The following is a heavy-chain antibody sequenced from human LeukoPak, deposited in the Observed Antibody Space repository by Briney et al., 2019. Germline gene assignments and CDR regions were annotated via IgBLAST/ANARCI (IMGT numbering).Heavy chain of an antibody. CDR2: IKHDGSEK. CDR3: ATDRGWRTSGYYLYYFEY. D-gene: IGHD3-3*01. Sequence: RAGGSLRLSCAASGFIFTNYFMSWVRQAPGKGLEWVASIKHDGSEKYYVDSVRGRFTISRDDTMNSLYLQMSSLRVEDTAVYYCATDRGWRTSGYYLYYFEYWGQGTLVTYSS. J-gene: IGHJ4*02. V-gene: IGHV3-7*01. CDR1: GFIFTNYF.